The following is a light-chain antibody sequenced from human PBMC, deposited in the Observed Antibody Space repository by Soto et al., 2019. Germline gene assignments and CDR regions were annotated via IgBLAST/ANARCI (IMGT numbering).Light chain of an antibody. CDR3: QHYNSYSEA. CDR2: GAS. V-gene: IGKV3D-15*01. CDR1: RSVSSS. J-gene: IGKJ1*01. Sequence: EIVMTQSPAALSVSPGERVTLSCRASRSVSSSLAWYQQKPGQGPRLLIYGASTRATGIPARFSGSGSETEFTLSISSLQSEDFALYYCQHYNSYSEAFGQGTKVELK.